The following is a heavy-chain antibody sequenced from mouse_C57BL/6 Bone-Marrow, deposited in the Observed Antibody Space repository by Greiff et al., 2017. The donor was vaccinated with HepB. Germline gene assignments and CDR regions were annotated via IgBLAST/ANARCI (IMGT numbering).Heavy chain of an antibody. D-gene: IGHD1-1*01. Sequence: VQLQQSGAELVRPGASVKLSCTASGFNIKDDYMHWVKQRPEQGLEWIGRIDPENGDTEYASKFQGKATITADTSSNTAYLQLSSLTSEDTAVYYCTTDYYGSSPFAYWGQGPLVTVSA. J-gene: IGHJ3*01. CDR1: GFNIKDDY. V-gene: IGHV14-4*01. CDR3: TTDYYGSSPFAY. CDR2: IDPENGDT.